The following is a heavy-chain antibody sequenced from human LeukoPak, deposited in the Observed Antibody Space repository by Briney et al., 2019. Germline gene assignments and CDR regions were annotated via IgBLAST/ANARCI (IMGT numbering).Heavy chain of an antibody. CDR2: IHHGGTA. V-gene: IGHV4-34*01. Sequence: SETLSLTCAVYGGSFSDYYWNWIRQPPGNGLEWIGEIHHGGTATYNPSLKSRVTISVDTSKNQFSLKLSSVTAADTAVYYCARHGNYYGSGSYMVYFDYWGQGTLVTVSS. J-gene: IGHJ4*02. D-gene: IGHD3-10*01. CDR1: GGSFSDYY. CDR3: ARHGNYYGSGSYMVYFDY.